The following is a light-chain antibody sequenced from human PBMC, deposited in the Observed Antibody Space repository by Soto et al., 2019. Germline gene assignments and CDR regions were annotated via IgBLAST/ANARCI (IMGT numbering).Light chain of an antibody. CDR3: QQTYRSPET. CDR2: AAS. Sequence: DIQMTQSPSSLSASVGDRVTITCRASQSISSYLNWYQHEPGKAPKLLIYAASSLQSGVPSRFGGSGSGTDFTLTISSLQPEDFAVYYCQQTYRSPETFGQGTRLEIK. CDR1: QSISSY. V-gene: IGKV1-39*01. J-gene: IGKJ5*01.